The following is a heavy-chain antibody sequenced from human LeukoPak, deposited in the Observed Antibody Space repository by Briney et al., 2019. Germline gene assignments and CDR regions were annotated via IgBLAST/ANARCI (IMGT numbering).Heavy chain of an antibody. D-gene: IGHD1-26*01. CDR3: ARGDAVEWELLPFDY. J-gene: IGHJ4*02. CDR1: GGSFSGYY. CDR2: INHSGST. Sequence: SETLSLTCAVYGGSFSGYYWSWIRQPPGKGLEWIGEINHSGSTNYNPSLKSRVTISVDTSKNQFSLKLSSVTAADTAVYYCARGDAVEWELLPFDYWGQGTLVTVSS. V-gene: IGHV4-34*01.